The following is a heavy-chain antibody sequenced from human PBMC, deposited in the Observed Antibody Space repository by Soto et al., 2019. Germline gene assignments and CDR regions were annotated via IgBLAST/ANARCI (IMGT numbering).Heavy chain of an antibody. CDR1: GYSFISHY. CDR2: INPSGGSA. Sequence: QVQLVQSGAEVTRPGASVKVFCKASGYSFISHYIHWVRQAPGQGLEWMGFINPSGGSATLAQKFQGGVTMTRDTSTSTVYMELTILRSEDAAVYYCARDYLSSKLSLSYFDFWGQGTLVTVSS. D-gene: IGHD2-2*01. V-gene: IGHV1-46*01. CDR3: ARDYLSSKLSLSYFDF. J-gene: IGHJ4*02.